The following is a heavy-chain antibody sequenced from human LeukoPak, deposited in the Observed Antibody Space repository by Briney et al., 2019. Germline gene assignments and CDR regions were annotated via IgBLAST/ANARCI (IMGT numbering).Heavy chain of an antibody. D-gene: IGHD5-24*01. CDR1: GFTFKGYG. V-gene: IGHV3-30*03. J-gene: IGHJ4*02. Sequence: GGSLRLSCAASGFTFKGYGMHWVRQAPGKGLEWVAAIPYDGSDKYYVDSVKGRFTISRDNSKNTLYLQMDSLKSEDTAVYYCATGYSVEMATMPDWGQGTLVTVPS. CDR2: IPYDGSDK. CDR3: ATGYSVEMATMPD.